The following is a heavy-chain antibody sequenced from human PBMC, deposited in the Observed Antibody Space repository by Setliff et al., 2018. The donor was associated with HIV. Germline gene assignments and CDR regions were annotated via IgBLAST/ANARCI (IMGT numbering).Heavy chain of an antibody. CDR2: ISYSGGNNK. V-gene: IGHV3-30*04. J-gene: IGHJ4*02. Sequence: GGSLRLSCAASGFTFSSYAMVWVRQAPGKGLEWVALISYSGGNNKYYADSVKGRFTIARDNSRNTLYLQMNTLRAEDTAVYYCARDPTAQYNNPSGYFDNWGRGTLVTVSS. CDR3: ARDPTAQYNNPSGYFDN. CDR1: GFTFSSYA. D-gene: IGHD6-6*01.